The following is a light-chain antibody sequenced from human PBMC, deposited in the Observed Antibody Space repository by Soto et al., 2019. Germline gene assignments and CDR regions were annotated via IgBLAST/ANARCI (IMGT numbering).Light chain of an antibody. Sequence: DIQMTQSPSTLSASVGDRVIITCRASQSISSWLAWYQQRPGKAPKLLIYKASTLAGGVPSRFSGSGSGTDFTLTISSLQPDDFASYYCQQYDSYPLTFGGGTKVEIK. J-gene: IGKJ4*01. V-gene: IGKV1-5*03. CDR2: KAS. CDR3: QQYDSYPLT. CDR1: QSISSW.